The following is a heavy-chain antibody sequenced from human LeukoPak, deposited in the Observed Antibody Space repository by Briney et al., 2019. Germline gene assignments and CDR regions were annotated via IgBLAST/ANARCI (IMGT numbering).Heavy chain of an antibody. V-gene: IGHV3-23*01. CDR2: ISASGGST. Sequence: GGSLRLSCAASGFTFSSYAMSWVRQAPGMGLEXVSAISASGGSTYYADSVKGRFTISRDNSKSTLYLQMNTLRAEDTAVYYCAKRIAAAGPYFDYWGQGTLVTVSS. CDR3: AKRIAAAGPYFDY. J-gene: IGHJ4*02. CDR1: GFTFSSYA. D-gene: IGHD6-13*01.